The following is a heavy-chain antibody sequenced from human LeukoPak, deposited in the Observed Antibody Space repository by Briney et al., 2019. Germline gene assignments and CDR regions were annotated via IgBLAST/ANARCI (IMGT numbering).Heavy chain of an antibody. CDR3: AKNPLLWFGPPSKYYFDY. J-gene: IGHJ4*02. CDR2: ISGSGGST. Sequence: PGGSLRLSCAASGFTFSSYAMSWVRQAPGKGLEWVSAISGSGGSTYYADSVKGRFTISRDNSKNTLYLQMNSLRAEDTAVYYCAKNPLLWFGPPSKYYFDYWGQGTLVTVSS. D-gene: IGHD3-10*01. V-gene: IGHV3-23*01. CDR1: GFTFSSYA.